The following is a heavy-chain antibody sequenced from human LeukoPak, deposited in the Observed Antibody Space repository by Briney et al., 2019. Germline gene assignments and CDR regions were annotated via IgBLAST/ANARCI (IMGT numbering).Heavy chain of an antibody. J-gene: IGHJ3*02. CDR2: ISSSSSYI. V-gene: IGHV3-21*01. CDR3: ARVLSRADDALDI. Sequence: GGSLRLSCAASGFTFSSYSMNWVRQAPGKGLEWVSSISSSSSYIYYADSVKGRFTISRDNAKNSLYLQMNSLRAEDTAVYCCARVLSRADDALDIWGQGTMVTVSS. CDR1: GFTFSSYS.